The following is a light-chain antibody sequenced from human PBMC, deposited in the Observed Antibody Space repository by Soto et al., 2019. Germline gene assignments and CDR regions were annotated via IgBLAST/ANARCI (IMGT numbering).Light chain of an antibody. Sequence: IVLTKSPGTLSLSPGDRATLSCRASQIGSSGKLAWYQQKPGQAPRLLIYGASKRATDIPDRFTGSGSGTDFALTISRLEPEDFAVYYCQQYVTYPWTFGQGTKVDIK. J-gene: IGKJ1*01. CDR1: QIGSSGK. CDR2: GAS. V-gene: IGKV3-20*01. CDR3: QQYVTYPWT.